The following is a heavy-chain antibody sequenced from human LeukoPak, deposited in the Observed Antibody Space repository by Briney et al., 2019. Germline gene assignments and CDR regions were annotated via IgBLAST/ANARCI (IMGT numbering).Heavy chain of an antibody. CDR3: ARGYSYGGLENWFDP. CDR1: GFTFSSYS. CDR2: ISSSSSYI. D-gene: IGHD5-18*01. Sequence: GGSLRLSCAASGFTFSSYSMNWVRQAPGKGLEWVSSISSSSSYIYYADSVKGRFTISRDNAKNSLYLQMNSLRAEDTAVYYCARGYSYGGLENWFDPWGQGTLVTVSS. V-gene: IGHV3-21*01. J-gene: IGHJ5*02.